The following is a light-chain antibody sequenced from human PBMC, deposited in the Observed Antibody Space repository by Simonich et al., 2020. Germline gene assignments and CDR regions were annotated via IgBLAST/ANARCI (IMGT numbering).Light chain of an antibody. CDR2: GAS. CDR1: QSVLYSSNNKNY. V-gene: IGKV4-1*01. CDR3: QQYYSTPWT. Sequence: DIVMTQSPDSLAVSLGERATINCKSSQSVLYSSNNKNYLAWYPQKQGQPPKLLLYGASTRESGVPDQFSGSGSGTDFTLTISSLQAEDVAVYYCQQYYSTPWTFGQGTKVEIK. J-gene: IGKJ1*01.